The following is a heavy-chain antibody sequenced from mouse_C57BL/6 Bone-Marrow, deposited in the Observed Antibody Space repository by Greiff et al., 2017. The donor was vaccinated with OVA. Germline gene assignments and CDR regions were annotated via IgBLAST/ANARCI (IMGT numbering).Heavy chain of an antibody. Sequence: QVQLQQPGPELVKPGASVKLSCKASGYTFTSYWMQWVKQRPGQGLAWIAEIDPPDSYTNYNQKFKGKATFTVDTSSRTAYLQLSSLTSEDSAVYDCARGDDGTTWGAMDYWGQGTSVTVSS. V-gene: IGHV1-50*01. CDR1: GYTFTSYW. CDR2: IDPPDSYT. D-gene: IGHD2-3*01. CDR3: ARGDDGTTWGAMDY. J-gene: IGHJ4*01.